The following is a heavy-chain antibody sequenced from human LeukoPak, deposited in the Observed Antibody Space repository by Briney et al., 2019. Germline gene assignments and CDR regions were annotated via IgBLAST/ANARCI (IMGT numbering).Heavy chain of an antibody. CDR3: ATGRWLQLAGY. CDR2: ISCDGSNK. D-gene: IGHD5-12*01. Sequence: GRSLRLSCAASGFTFITYGMHWVRQAPGKGLEWVAVISCDGSNKYYADSVKGRFTISRDNSKNTLYLQMNSLRTEDTAVYYCATGRWLQLAGYWGQGTLVTVSS. CDR1: GFTFITYG. V-gene: IGHV3-30*03. J-gene: IGHJ4*02.